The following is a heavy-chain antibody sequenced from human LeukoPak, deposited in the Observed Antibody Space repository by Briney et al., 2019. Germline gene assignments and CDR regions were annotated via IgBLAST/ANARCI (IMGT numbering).Heavy chain of an antibody. CDR3: ARVYLSGRYFDY. J-gene: IGHJ4*02. CDR1: GYTFTSYY. V-gene: IGHV1-46*01. Sequence: ASVKVSCTASGYTFTSYYMHWVRQAPGQGLEWMGIINPSGGSTSYAQKFQGRVTMTRDTSTSTVYMELSSLRSEDTAVYYCARVYLSGRYFDYWGQGTLVTVSS. CDR2: INPSGGST. D-gene: IGHD2-8*02.